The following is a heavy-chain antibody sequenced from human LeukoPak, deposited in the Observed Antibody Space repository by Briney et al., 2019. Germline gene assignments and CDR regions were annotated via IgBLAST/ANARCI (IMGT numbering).Heavy chain of an antibody. CDR2: INHSGST. D-gene: IGHD1-7*01. J-gene: IGHJ6*03. Sequence: PSETLSLTCTVYGGSFSGYYCSWIRQPPGKWLEWIGEINHSGSTNYNPSLKSRVTISVDTSKNQFSLKVSSVTAADTAVYYCARRGDWNYLQDYYYYYIDVRGKGTSVTVSS. CDR1: GGSFSGYY. V-gene: IGHV4-34*01. CDR3: ARRGDWNYLQDYYYYYIDV.